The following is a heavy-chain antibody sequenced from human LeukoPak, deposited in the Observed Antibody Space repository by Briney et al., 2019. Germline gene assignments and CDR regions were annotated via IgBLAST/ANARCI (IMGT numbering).Heavy chain of an antibody. CDR3: ARRAFAQLWFYRVAFDI. J-gene: IGHJ3*02. Sequence: PSETLSLTCTVSGGSISGSSYYWGWIRQPPGKGLEWIGNIYYSGSTYYNPSLKSRVTISVDTSKNQFSLKLSSVTAADTAVYYCARRAFAQLWFYRVAFDIWGQGTMVTVSS. V-gene: IGHV4-39*07. CDR1: GGSISGSSYY. D-gene: IGHD5-18*01. CDR2: IYYSGST.